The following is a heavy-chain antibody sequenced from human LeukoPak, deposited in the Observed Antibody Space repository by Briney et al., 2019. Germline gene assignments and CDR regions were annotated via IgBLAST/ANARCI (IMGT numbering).Heavy chain of an antibody. CDR2: INHSGST. D-gene: IGHD3-22*01. CDR1: GGSFSGYY. V-gene: IGHV4-34*01. J-gene: IGHJ5*02. CDR3: ARVHFGASSGYQFDP. Sequence: PSETLSLTCAVYGGSFSGYYWSWIRQPPGKGLEWIGEINHSGSTNYDPSLKSRVTISVDTSKNQFSLKLSSVTAADTAVYYCARVHFGASSGYQFDPWGQGTLVTVSS.